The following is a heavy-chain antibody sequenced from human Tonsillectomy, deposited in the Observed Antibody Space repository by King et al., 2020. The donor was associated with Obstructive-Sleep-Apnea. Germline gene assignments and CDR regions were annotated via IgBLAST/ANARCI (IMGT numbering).Heavy chain of an antibody. V-gene: IGHV3-43D*03. CDR1: GFMFDDYA. CDR3: AKDSSSSWYYFDY. J-gene: IGHJ4*02. D-gene: IGHD6-13*01. Sequence: VQLVESGGVVVQPGGSLRLSCEASGFMFDDYAMHWVRQAPGKGLEWGSLINWAGGTTSYADSLKGRFTISRANSKNSLYLHTNSLRVEETALYYCAKDSSSSWYYFDYWGQGTLVTVSS. CDR2: INWAGGTT.